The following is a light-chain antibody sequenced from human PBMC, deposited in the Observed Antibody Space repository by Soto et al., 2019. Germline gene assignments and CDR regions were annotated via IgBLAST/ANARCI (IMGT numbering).Light chain of an antibody. J-gene: IGLJ1*01. Sequence: QSVLTQPASVSGSPGQSITISCTGTSSDVGGYNYISWYQQHPGKAPKLMIYAATDRPSGVSSRFSGSKSGNTASLTISGLQAEDEADYYCSSYTRSSTLFGTGTKVTVL. V-gene: IGLV2-14*01. CDR3: SSYTRSSTL. CDR2: AAT. CDR1: SSDVGGYNY.